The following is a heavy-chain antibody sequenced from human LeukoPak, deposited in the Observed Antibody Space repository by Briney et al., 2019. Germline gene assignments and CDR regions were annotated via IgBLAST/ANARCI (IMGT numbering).Heavy chain of an antibody. D-gene: IGHD2-8*01. J-gene: IGHJ4*02. V-gene: IGHV3-23*01. CDR1: GFTFRSYA. Sequence: GGSLRLSCAASGFTFRSYAMSWVRQAPGKGLEWVSDISGSGGSTYYADSVRGRFTISRDNSKNTLYLQMNSLRAEDTAVYYCAKDHGYCTNGVCYTEYYFDYWGQGTLVTVSS. CDR2: ISGSGGST. CDR3: AKDHGYCTNGVCYTEYYFDY.